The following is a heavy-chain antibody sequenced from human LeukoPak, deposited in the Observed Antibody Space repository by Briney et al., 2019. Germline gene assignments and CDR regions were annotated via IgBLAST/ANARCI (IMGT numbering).Heavy chain of an antibody. CDR2: INPNSGGT. J-gene: IGHJ6*03. D-gene: IGHD3-16*01. V-gene: IGHV1-2*02. Sequence: ASVKVSCKASGYTFTGYYMHWVRQAPGQGLEWMGWINPNSGGTNYAQKFQGRVTMTRDTSISTAYMELSRLRSDDTAVYYCAVLSDFLYYYMDVWGKGTTVTISS. CDR3: AVLSDFLYYYMDV. CDR1: GYTFTGYY.